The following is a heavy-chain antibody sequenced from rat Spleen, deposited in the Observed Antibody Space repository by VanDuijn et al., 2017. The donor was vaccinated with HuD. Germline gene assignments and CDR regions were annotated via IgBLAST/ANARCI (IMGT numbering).Heavy chain of an antibody. CDR1: DYTITSGY. CDR2: ISYSGST. CDR3: ARWIMD. V-gene: IGHV3-4*01. J-gene: IGHJ3*01. Sequence: EIQLQESGPGLVKPSQSLSLTCSVTDYTITSGYDWSWIRKFPGNKMEWMGYISYSGSTNYNPSLKSRISITRDTSKNQFFLQLNSVTTEDTATYYCARWIMDWGQGTLVTVSS. D-gene: IGHD1-6*01.